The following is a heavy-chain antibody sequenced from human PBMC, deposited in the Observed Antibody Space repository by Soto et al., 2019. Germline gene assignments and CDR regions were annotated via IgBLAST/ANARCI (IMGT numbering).Heavy chain of an antibody. CDR2: FDPEGGET. CDR3: ATTYYYDSSGHYYFDY. V-gene: IGHV1-24*01. CDR1: GYTLTELS. Sequence: ASVKVSCKVSGYTLTELSMHWVRQAPGKGLEWMGGFDPEGGETIYAQKFQGRVTMTEDTSTDTAYMELSSLRSEDTAVYYCATTYYYDSSGHYYFDYWGQGTLVTVSS. D-gene: IGHD3-22*01. J-gene: IGHJ4*02.